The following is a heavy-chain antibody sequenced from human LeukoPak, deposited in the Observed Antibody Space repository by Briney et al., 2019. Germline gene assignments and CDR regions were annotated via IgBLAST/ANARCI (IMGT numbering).Heavy chain of an antibody. CDR1: GYTLTSYY. Sequence: ASVKVSCKASGYTLTSYYMHWVRQAPGQGLEWMGIINPSGGSTSYAQKFQGRVTMTRDMSTSTVYMELSSLRSEDTAVYYCARGRTVLRFLEWFLDYWGQGTLVTVSS. J-gene: IGHJ4*02. CDR3: ARGRTVLRFLEWFLDY. V-gene: IGHV1-46*01. D-gene: IGHD3-3*01. CDR2: INPSGGST.